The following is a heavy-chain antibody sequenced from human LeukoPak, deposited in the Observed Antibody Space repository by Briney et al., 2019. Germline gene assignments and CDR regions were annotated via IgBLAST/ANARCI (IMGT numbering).Heavy chain of an antibody. V-gene: IGHV3-74*01. CDR2: INSDGSST. CDR3: ARGILVRGVITPFGY. D-gene: IGHD3-10*01. Sequence: GSLRLSCAASGFTFSSYWMHWVRQAPGKGLVWVSRINSDGSSTSYADSVKGRFTISRDNAKNTLYLQMNSLRAEDTAVYYCARGILVRGVITPFGYWGQGTLVTVSS. CDR1: GFTFSSYW. J-gene: IGHJ4*02.